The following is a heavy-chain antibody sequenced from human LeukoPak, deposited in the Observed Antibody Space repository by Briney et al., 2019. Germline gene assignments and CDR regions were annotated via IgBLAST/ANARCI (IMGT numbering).Heavy chain of an antibody. D-gene: IGHD3-22*01. Sequence: GGSLRLSCGASGFSIRTFWMTWLRQARGKGLEWVANIKHDRSEKYVDSVKGRFTISRDNGKNSLYVQMNSLSVEDTAVYYCATYSSLNAREFHHWGQGTLVIVSS. CDR3: ATYSSLNAREFHH. J-gene: IGHJ1*01. V-gene: IGHV3-7*01. CDR2: IKHDRSEK. CDR1: GFSIRTFW.